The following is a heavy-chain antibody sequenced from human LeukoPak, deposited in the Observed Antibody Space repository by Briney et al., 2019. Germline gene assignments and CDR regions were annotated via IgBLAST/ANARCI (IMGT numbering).Heavy chain of an antibody. CDR1: GGSISNISDS. V-gene: IGHV4-39*01. Sequence: SETLSLTCTVSGGSISNISDSWGWIRQPPGKGLEWIGRVYYSGSTYYSPSLKSRVTISVDTSKNQFSLKLSSVTAADTAVYYCARARDGHINNWFDPWGQGTLVTVSS. CDR3: ARARDGHINNWFDP. D-gene: IGHD5-24*01. CDR2: VYYSGST. J-gene: IGHJ5*02.